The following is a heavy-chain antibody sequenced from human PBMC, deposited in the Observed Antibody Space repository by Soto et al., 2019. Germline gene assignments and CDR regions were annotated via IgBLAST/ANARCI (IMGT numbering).Heavy chain of an antibody. Sequence: SVKVSCKAPGGTFSSYAISWVRQAPGQGLEWMGGIIPIFGTANYAQKFQGRVTITADESTSTAYMELSSLRSEDTAVYYCARDPDIAVAGLYYYYGMDVWGQGTTVTVSS. J-gene: IGHJ6*02. D-gene: IGHD6-19*01. CDR1: GGTFSSYA. V-gene: IGHV1-69*13. CDR2: IIPIFGTA. CDR3: ARDPDIAVAGLYYYYGMDV.